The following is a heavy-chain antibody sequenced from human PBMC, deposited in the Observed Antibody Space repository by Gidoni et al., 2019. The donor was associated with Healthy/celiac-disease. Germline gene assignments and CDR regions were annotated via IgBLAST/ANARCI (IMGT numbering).Heavy chain of an antibody. V-gene: IGHV3-21*05. CDR1: AFTFSSYS. D-gene: IGHD2-2*01. CDR2: ISSSSSYI. Sequence: EVQLVDSGGGLVKPGGSLRLSCEASAFTFSSYSMNWVRQSPGKGREWVSYISSSSSYIYYADSVKGRFTISRDNAKNSLYLQMNSLRAEDTAVYYCAREDCSSTSCYGMDVWGKGTTVTVSS. J-gene: IGHJ6*04. CDR3: AREDCSSTSCYGMDV.